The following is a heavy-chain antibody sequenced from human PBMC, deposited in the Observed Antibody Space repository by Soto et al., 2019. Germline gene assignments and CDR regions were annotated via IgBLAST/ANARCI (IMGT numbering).Heavy chain of an antibody. CDR1: GFTVSSNY. Sequence: EVQLVDSGGGLVQPGGSLRLSCAASGFTVSSNYMSWVRQAPGKGLEWVSVIYSGGRTYYADSVKGRFTISRDNSKNTLYLKMNSVRAEDTAVYYCARIQRMLTTVTYGPAYWYFDLWGRGTLVTVSS. D-gene: IGHD4-17*01. V-gene: IGHV3-66*01. CDR2: IYSGGRT. CDR3: ARIQRMLTTVTYGPAYWYFDL. J-gene: IGHJ2*01.